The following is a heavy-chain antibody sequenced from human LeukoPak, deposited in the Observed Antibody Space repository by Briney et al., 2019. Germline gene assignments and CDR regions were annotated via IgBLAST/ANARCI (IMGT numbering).Heavy chain of an antibody. V-gene: IGHV1-24*01. CDR2: FDPEDGET. D-gene: IGHD5-12*01. Sequence: GASVKVSCKVSGYTLTELSMHWVRQAPGKGLEWMGGFDPEDGETIYAQKFQGRVTMTEDTSTDTAYMELSSLRSEDTAVYYCATYSGYHTNFDYWGQGTLVTVSS. CDR1: GYTLTELS. CDR3: ATYSGYHTNFDY. J-gene: IGHJ4*02.